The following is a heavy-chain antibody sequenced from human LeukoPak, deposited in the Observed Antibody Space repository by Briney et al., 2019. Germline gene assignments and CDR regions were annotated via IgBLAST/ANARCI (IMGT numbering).Heavy chain of an antibody. CDR1: GYTFTGYY. CDR2: INPNSGGT. CDR3: ARDAYGDYTSGAFDI. V-gene: IGHV1-2*02. J-gene: IGHJ3*02. Sequence: ASVKVSCKASGYTFTGYYMHWVRQAPGQGLEWMGWINPNSGGTNYAQKFQGRVTMTRDTSIGTAYMELSRLRSDDTAVYYCARDAYGDYTSGAFDIWGQGTMVTVSS. D-gene: IGHD4-17*01.